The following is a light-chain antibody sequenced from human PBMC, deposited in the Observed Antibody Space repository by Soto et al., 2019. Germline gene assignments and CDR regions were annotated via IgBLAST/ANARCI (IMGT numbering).Light chain of an antibody. CDR1: SSDVGGYNY. Sequence: QSALTQPASVSGSPGQSITISCTGTSSDVGGYNYVSWYQHHPGKAPKLMIYEVSNRPSGVSNRFSGSKSGNTASLTISGLQAEDEADYYCSSYRRSNSWVFGGGTKLTVL. J-gene: IGLJ3*02. CDR3: SSYRRSNSWV. V-gene: IGLV2-14*01. CDR2: EVS.